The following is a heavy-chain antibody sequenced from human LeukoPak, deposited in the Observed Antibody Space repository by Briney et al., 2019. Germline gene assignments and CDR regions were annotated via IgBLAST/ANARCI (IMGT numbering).Heavy chain of an antibody. CDR3: ARGSGLGYCSSTSCRLYYFDY. V-gene: IGHV1-24*01. CDR1: GYTLTELS. D-gene: IGHD2-2*01. J-gene: IGHJ4*02. CDR2: FDPEDGET. Sequence: ASVKVSCKVSGYTLTELSMHWVRQAPGKGLEWMGGFDPEDGETIYAQKFQGRVTMTEDTSTDTAYMELSSLRSEDTAVYYCARGSGLGYCSSTSCRLYYFDYWGQGTLVTVSS.